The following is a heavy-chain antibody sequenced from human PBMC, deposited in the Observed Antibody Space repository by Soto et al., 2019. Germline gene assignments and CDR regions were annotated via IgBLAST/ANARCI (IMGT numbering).Heavy chain of an antibody. CDR3: VKRSLLMAPT. V-gene: IGHV4-39*01. CDR2: IDNGGNT. CDR1: GRTFNINADF. D-gene: IGHD1-26*01. J-gene: IGHJ4*02. Sequence: SETLSLTCTVSGRTFNINADFWYLAWIRQPPGKGLEWIGSIDNGGNTHYNAPLKSRVIMSADTSKNQFSLSLNSVTAADTAAYYCVKRSLLMAPTWGQGIQVTVSS.